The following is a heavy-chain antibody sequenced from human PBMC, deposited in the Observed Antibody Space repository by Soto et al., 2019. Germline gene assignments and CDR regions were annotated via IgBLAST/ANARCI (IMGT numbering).Heavy chain of an antibody. CDR2: IWYDGSNK. CDR3: ARGLSITGTTLYDY. CDR1: GFTFSSYG. J-gene: IGHJ4*02. D-gene: IGHD1-7*01. Sequence: GGSLRLSCAASGFTFSSYGMHWVRQAPGKGLEWVAVIWYDGSNKYYADSVKGRFTISRDNSKNTLYLQMNSLRAEDTAVYYCARGLSITGTTLYDYWGQGTLVTVSS. V-gene: IGHV3-33*01.